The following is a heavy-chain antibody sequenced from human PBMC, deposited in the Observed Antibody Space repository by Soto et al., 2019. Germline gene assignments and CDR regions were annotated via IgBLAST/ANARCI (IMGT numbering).Heavy chain of an antibody. CDR2: VSASGRSR. V-gene: IGHV3-23*01. CDR1: GIEFSNYA. J-gene: IGHJ4*02. D-gene: IGHD3-16*01. Sequence: HPGGSLRLSCVGSGIEFSNYAMSLVRQAPGKGLECVSIVSASGRSRYHADSVKGRFTISRDNSKNTLYLHMTNLRAEDTAVYYCAKDGNWLDVYYDVWGQGTPVTVSS. CDR3: AKDGNWLDVYYDV.